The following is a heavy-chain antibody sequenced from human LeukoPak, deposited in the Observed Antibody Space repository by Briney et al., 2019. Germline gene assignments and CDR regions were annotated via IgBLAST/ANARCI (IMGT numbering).Heavy chain of an antibody. CDR3: ARDVLLWPDAFDI. CDR2: IKQDGSEK. Sequence: GGSLRLSCAASGFTFSSYWMGWVRQAPGKGREWVANIKQDGSEKYYVDSVKGRFTISRDNAKNSLYLQMNSLRAEDTAVYYCARDVLLWPDAFDIWGQGTMVTVSS. CDR1: GFTFSSYW. D-gene: IGHD3-10*01. J-gene: IGHJ3*02. V-gene: IGHV3-7*01.